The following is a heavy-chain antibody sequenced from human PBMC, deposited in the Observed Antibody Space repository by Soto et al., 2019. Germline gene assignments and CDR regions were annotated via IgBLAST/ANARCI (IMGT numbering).Heavy chain of an antibody. D-gene: IGHD2-2*01. CDR3: AAEIGYCSSTSCHDY. J-gene: IGHJ4*02. V-gene: IGHV4-4*02. CDR1: GGSISSSNW. Sequence: QVQLQESGPGLVKPSGTLSLTCAVSGGSISSSNWWSWVRQPPGKGLEWIGENYHSGSTNYNPSLKSRVTISVDKSKNQFSLKLSSVTAADTAVYYCAAEIGYCSSTSCHDYWGQGTLVTVSS. CDR2: NYHSGST.